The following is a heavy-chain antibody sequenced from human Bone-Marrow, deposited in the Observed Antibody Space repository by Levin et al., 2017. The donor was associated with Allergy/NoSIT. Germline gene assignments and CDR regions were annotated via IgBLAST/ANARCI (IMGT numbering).Heavy chain of an antibody. D-gene: IGHD5-24*01. CDR1: GFTFSSYA. J-gene: IGHJ4*02. CDR2: ISGSGGST. CDR3: AGRMATFWEVFDY. V-gene: IGHV3-23*01. Sequence: GESLKISCAASGFTFSSYAMSWVRQAPGKGLEWVSAISGSGGSTYYADSVKGRFTISRDNSKNTLYLQMNSLRAEDTAVYYCAGRMATFWEVFDYWGQGTLVTVSS.